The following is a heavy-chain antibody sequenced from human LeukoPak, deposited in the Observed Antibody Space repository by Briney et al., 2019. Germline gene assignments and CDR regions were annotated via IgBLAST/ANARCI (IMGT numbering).Heavy chain of an antibody. D-gene: IGHD3-22*01. Sequence: GGSLRPSCAASGFTFSSYAMSWVRQAPGKGLEWVSTISGSGGSTYYADSVKGRFIISRDNSKNTLYLQMNSLRAEDTAVYYCAKLFPYYYDSSGSPEFFQHWGQGTLVSVSS. CDR2: ISGSGGST. CDR1: GFTFSSYA. J-gene: IGHJ1*01. V-gene: IGHV3-23*01. CDR3: AKLFPYYYDSSGSPEFFQH.